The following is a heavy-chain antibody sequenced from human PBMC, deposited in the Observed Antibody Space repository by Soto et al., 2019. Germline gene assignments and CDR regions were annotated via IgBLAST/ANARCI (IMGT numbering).Heavy chain of an antibody. V-gene: IGHV3-21*01. CDR1: GFAFSTYS. CDR3: ARDSLTGYDY. Sequence: EVQLVDSGGGLVKPGGSLRLSCAGSGFAFSTYSMNWVRQAPGKGLEWVSSISSSSSSIYYADSVKGRFTISRDIAKNSLYLQMNSLRAEDTAVYYCARDSLTGYDYWGQGTLVTVSS. CDR2: ISSSSSSI. J-gene: IGHJ4*02. D-gene: IGHD2-8*01.